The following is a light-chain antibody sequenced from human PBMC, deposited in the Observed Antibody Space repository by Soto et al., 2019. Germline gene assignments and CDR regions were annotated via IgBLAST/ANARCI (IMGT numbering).Light chain of an antibody. CDR2: AAS. J-gene: IGKJ1*01. V-gene: IGKV3-15*01. CDR1: QSVTIN. Sequence: ETVMTQSPVSLSVSPGESVTLSCRASQSVTINLGWYHQRPGQSPRLLIYAASTRATGVPARFSGSGSGTDFTLTISSLQPEDFGNYYCQQYNKWPQTFGQETRLEVK. CDR3: QQYNKWPQT.